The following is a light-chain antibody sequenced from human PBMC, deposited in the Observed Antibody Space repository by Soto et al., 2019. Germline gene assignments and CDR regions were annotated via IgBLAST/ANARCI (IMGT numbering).Light chain of an antibody. CDR2: RSS. J-gene: IGKJ1*01. V-gene: IGKV3D-15*01. Sequence: ETVMTQSPATLSVSPGEGATLSCRASQTVSSNLAWYQQKPGQAVRLLIFRSSTRATGIPARFSGSGSGTEFTLTISSLQSEDSAIYYCQQYNNWPWTFGQGTKVKIK. CDR1: QTVSSN. CDR3: QQYNNWPWT.